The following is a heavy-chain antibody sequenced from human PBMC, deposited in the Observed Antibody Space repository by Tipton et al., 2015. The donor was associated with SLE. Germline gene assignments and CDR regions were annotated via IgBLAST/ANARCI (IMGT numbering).Heavy chain of an antibody. V-gene: IGHV4-31*03. CDR1: GGSISSGGYY. CDR2: IYYSGTT. D-gene: IGHD1-26*01. CDR3: ARDHGGSYYGWFDP. J-gene: IGHJ5*02. Sequence: TLSLTCTVSGGSISSGGYYWSWIRQHPGKGLEWIGYIYYSGTTYYSPSLKSRVTISVDTSKNQFSLKVSSVTAADTAVYYCARDHGGSYYGWFDPWGQGTLVTVSS.